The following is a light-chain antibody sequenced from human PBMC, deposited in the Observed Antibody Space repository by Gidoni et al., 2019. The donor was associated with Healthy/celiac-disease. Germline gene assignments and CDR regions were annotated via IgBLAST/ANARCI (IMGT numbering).Light chain of an antibody. Sequence: QSVLTQPPSASGTPGPRVTISCSGSSSNIGSNYVYWYQQLPGRAPKLLIYSNNQRPSGVPDRFSGSKSGTSASLAISGLRSEDEADYYCAVWDDSLSGWVFGGGTKLTVL. J-gene: IGLJ3*02. CDR1: SSNIGSNY. V-gene: IGLV1-47*02. CDR3: AVWDDSLSGWV. CDR2: SNN.